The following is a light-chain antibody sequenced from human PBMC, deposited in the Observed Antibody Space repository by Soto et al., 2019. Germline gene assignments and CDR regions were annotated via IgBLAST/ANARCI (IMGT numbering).Light chain of an antibody. CDR3: QQYNNWPRAT. CDR2: HAS. Sequence: DIQMTQSPSTLPASVEDRVTITCRASQSISNLLAWYQQKPGTAPKLLIYHASTLESGVPSRFSGSGSGTEFTLTISSLQSEDSALYYCQQYNNWPRATFGGGAKVDIK. J-gene: IGKJ4*01. CDR1: QSISNL. V-gene: IGKV1-5*01.